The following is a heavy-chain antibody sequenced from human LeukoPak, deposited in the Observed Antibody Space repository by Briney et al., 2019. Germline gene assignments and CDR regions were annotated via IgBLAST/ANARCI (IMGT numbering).Heavy chain of an antibody. J-gene: IGHJ4*02. CDR1: GYTFTSYY. Sequence: GGSLRLSCAASGYTFTSYYMHWVRQAPGQGLEWMGIIDPSGGGTNYAQKFQGRVTMTRDTSTSTVYMELSSLRSEDTAVYYCASLGSGSSRIIDFDYWGQGTLVTVS. V-gene: IGHV1-46*01. D-gene: IGHD3-10*01. CDR2: IDPSGGGT. CDR3: ASLGSGSSRIIDFDY.